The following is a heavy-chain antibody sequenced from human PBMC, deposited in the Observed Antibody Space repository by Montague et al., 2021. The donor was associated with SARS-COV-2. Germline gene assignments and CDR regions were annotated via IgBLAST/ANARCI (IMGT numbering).Heavy chain of an antibody. CDR3: ARHGWGWLRLLRPFDC. CDR2: IHYSGST. D-gene: IGHD5-12*01. V-gene: IGHV4-39*01. J-gene: IGHJ4*02. Sequence: SETLSLTCTVSGGSISGSTYYWGWIRPPPGKGLEWIGSIHYSGSTYYNPSLKSRVTVSVDTSKNQFSLKLSSVTAADTAVYYCARHGWGWLRLLRPFDCWGQGTLVTVSS. CDR1: GGSISGSTYY.